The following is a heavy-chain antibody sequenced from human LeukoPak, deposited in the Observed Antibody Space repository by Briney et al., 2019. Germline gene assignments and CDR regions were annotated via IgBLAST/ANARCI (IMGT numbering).Heavy chain of an antibody. CDR3: ARASYYDSSGYGWFDP. CDR1: GFTVSSNY. J-gene: IGHJ5*02. V-gene: IGHV3-53*01. D-gene: IGHD3-22*01. CDR2: IYSGGST. Sequence: GGSLRLSCAASGFTVSSNYMSWVRQAPGKGLEWVSVIYSGGSTYYADSVKGRFTISRDNSKNMLYLQMNSLRAEDTAVYYCARASYYDSSGYGWFDPWGQGTLVTVSS.